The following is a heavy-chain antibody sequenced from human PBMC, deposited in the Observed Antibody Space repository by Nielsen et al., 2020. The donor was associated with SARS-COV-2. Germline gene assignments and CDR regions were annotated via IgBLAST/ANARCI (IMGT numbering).Heavy chain of an antibody. CDR1: GGSISSSPYY. CDR3: ARDYYGSGSYYNEYYFDY. Sequence: SETLSLTCAVSGGSISSSPYYWVWIRQPPGKGLEWIGTIYYSGSTYYNPSLKSRLSIYVDTSKNQFSLKLSSVTAADTAVYCCARDYYGSGSYYNEYYFDYWGQGTLVTVSS. CDR2: IYYSGST. V-gene: IGHV4-39*02. J-gene: IGHJ4*02. D-gene: IGHD3-10*01.